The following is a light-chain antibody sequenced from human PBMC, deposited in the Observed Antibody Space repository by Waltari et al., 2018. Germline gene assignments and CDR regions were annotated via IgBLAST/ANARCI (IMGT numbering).Light chain of an antibody. CDR1: RSNIGSNS. CDR2: FTG. V-gene: IGLV1-44*01. Sequence: QSVLTQPPSASGTPGQRVTISCSGGRSNIGSNSVNWFQQLPGTAPRLFIYFTGQRPPGVPGRFSGSKCGTSASLAISGLQSGDEAEYYCASWDASLNGWVFGGGTKLTVL. J-gene: IGLJ3*02. CDR3: ASWDASLNGWV.